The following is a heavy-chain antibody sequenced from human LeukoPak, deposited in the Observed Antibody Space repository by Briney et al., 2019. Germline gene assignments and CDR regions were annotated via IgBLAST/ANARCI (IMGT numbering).Heavy chain of an antibody. V-gene: IGHV4-34*01. CDR2: INHSGST. D-gene: IGHD6-13*01. CDR3: ARSQLVRDDYFDY. J-gene: IGHJ4*02. CDR1: GGSFSGYY. Sequence: SETLSLTCAVYGGSFSGYYWSWIRQPPGKGLEWIGEINHSGSTNYNPSLKSRVTISVDTSKNQFSLKLSSVTAADTAVYYCARSQLVRDDYFDYWGQGTLVTVSS.